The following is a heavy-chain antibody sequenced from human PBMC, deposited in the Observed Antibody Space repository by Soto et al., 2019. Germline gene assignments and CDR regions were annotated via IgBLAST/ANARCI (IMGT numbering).Heavy chain of an antibody. J-gene: IGHJ4*02. CDR2: ISHTGGTT. Sequence: EVQLLESGGGLVQPGGSLRLSCAASGFTFSNYAMSWVGQAPGKGLEWVSSISHTGGTTYYADSVKGRFTISRDNSKNTLYLQMNSQRAEDTAVYFCVKNQGSAWYFDYWGQGTLVTVSS. CDR3: VKNQGSAWYFDY. CDR1: GFTFSNYA. V-gene: IGHV3-23*01. D-gene: IGHD6-19*01.